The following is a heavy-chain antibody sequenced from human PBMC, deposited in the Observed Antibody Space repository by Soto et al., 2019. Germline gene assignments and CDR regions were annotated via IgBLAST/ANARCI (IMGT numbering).Heavy chain of an antibody. CDR3: ARDPKGYSSGSYGWGGIDR. D-gene: IGHD6-19*01. CDR2: IKEDGSEK. CDR1: GFTFSRYW. Sequence: EVQLVESGGDLVQPGGSLRLSCAASGFTFSRYWMSWVRQAPGKGLEWVANIKEDGSEKYYVDSMRGRFTISRDNAKNSLYLQMNSLRAEDTAVYYCARDPKGYSSGSYGWGGIDRWGQGTLVTVSS. J-gene: IGHJ4*02. V-gene: IGHV3-7*01.